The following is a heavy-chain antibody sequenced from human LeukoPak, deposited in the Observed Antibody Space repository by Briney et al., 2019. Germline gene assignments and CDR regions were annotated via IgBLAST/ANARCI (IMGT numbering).Heavy chain of an antibody. CDR3: ARLYYDFWSGYSTNNWFDP. Sequence: SETLSLTCAVSGYSISSDYYWGWIRQPPGKGLEWIGTIYHSGSTYYNPSLKSRVTISVDTSKSQFSLKLSSVTAADTAVYYCARLYYDFWSGYSTNNWFDPWGQGTLVTVSS. D-gene: IGHD3-3*01. J-gene: IGHJ5*02. CDR1: GYSISSDYY. V-gene: IGHV4-38-2*01. CDR2: IYHSGST.